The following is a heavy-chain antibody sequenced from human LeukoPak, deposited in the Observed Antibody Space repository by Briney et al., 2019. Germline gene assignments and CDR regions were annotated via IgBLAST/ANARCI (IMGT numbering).Heavy chain of an antibody. CDR1: GFTFNTYT. CDR2: ISSSGDST. D-gene: IGHD6-19*01. Sequence: PGGSLRLSCAASGFTFNTYTMSWVRQAPGQGLEWVSAISSSGDSTYYADSVKGRFTISRDSSKHMVYLQMNSLRAEDTAVYYCVKGKYSSGWYSIVDSWGQQTLVTVSS. V-gene: IGHV3-23*01. CDR3: VKGKYSSGWYSIVDS. J-gene: IGHJ4*02.